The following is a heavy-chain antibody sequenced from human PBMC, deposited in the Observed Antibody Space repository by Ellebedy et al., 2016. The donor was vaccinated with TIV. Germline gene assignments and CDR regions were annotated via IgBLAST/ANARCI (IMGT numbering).Heavy chain of an antibody. CDR1: GFTFSSYG. CDR3: AMVLGYCSSTSCSGDY. Sequence: GESLKISXAASGFTFSSYGMHWVRQAPGKGLEWVAVISYDGSNKYYADSVKGRFTISRDNAKNSLYLQMNSLRAEDTAVYYCAMVLGYCSSTSCSGDYWGQGTLVTVSS. D-gene: IGHD2-2*01. CDR2: ISYDGSNK. J-gene: IGHJ4*02. V-gene: IGHV3-30*03.